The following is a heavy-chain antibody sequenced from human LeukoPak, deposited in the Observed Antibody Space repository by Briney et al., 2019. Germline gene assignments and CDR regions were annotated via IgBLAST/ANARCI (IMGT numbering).Heavy chain of an antibody. CDR1: GFTFSSYA. V-gene: IGHV3-30-3*01. CDR3: AKESNWGSPPDY. CDR2: ISYDGSNK. J-gene: IGHJ4*02. D-gene: IGHD7-27*01. Sequence: GGSLRLSCAASGFTFSSYAMHWVRQAPGKGLEWVAVISYDGSNKYYADSVKGRFTISRDNSKNTLYLQMNSLRAEDMAVYYCAKESNWGSPPDYWGQGTLVTVSS.